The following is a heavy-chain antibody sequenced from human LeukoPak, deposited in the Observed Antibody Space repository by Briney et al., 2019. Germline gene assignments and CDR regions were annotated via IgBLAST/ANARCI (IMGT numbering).Heavy chain of an antibody. J-gene: IGHJ5*02. Sequence: EWLGRTYYRSKWYNDYAVSVKSRIIVNPDTSKNQFSLQLNSVTPEDTAVYFCARYSHGVPPSWGQGTQVTVTS. CDR3: ARYSHGVPPS. D-gene: IGHD5-18*01. CDR2: TYYRSKWYN. V-gene: IGHV6-1*01.